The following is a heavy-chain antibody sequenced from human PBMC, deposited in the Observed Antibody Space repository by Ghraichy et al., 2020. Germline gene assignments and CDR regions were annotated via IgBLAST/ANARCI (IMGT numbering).Heavy chain of an antibody. CDR3: VRGGWSRGNYYHQVDV. V-gene: IGHV3-23*01. J-gene: IGHJ6*02. Sequence: GESLNISCAASGFNFNNYAMSWVRQVTGKGLEWVSVISGSGFSTYYADSVKGRFTISRDNSEKTLYLQINSLRAEDTAVYFFVRGGWSRGNYYHQVDVGGQGTNVTVSS. D-gene: IGHD1-7*01. CDR1: GFNFNNYA. CDR2: ISGSGFST.